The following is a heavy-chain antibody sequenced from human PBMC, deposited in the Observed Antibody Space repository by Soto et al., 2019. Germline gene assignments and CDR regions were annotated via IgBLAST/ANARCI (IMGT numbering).Heavy chain of an antibody. CDR2: IIPIFGTA. D-gene: IGHD6-19*01. CDR3: ARLRQWPWGGFDY. Sequence: QVQLVQSGAEVKKPGSSVKVSCKASGGTFSSYAISWVRQAPGQGLEWMGGIIPIFGTATYAQKFQGRVTISADESKSKGYTELGSLSSEGTAVYYCARLRQWPWGGFDYWGQGTLVTVSS. J-gene: IGHJ4*02. CDR1: GGTFSSYA. V-gene: IGHV1-69*12.